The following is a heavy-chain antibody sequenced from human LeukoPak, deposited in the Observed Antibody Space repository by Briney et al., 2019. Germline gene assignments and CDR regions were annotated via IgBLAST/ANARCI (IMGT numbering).Heavy chain of an antibody. Sequence: SGGSLRLSCTASGFTLDDYAMHWVRQAPGKGLEWVSGISWNSGSIGYADSVKGRFTISRDNAKNSLYLQMNSLRPEDTALYYCAKGLTMTIVRGVIMEWGQGTLVTVSS. V-gene: IGHV3-9*01. CDR1: GFTLDDYA. CDR3: AKGLTMTIVRGVIME. CDR2: ISWNSGSI. J-gene: IGHJ4*02. D-gene: IGHD3-10*01.